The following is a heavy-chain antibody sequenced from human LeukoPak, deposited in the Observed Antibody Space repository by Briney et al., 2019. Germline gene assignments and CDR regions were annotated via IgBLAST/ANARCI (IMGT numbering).Heavy chain of an antibody. CDR1: GFTFSSYA. Sequence: PGRSLRLSCAASGFTFSSYAMHWVRQAPGKGLEWVAVISYDGSNKYYADSVKGRFTISRDNSKNTLYLQMNSLRAEDTAVYYCARAYSIAARPDHFDYWGQGTLVTVSS. D-gene: IGHD6-6*01. J-gene: IGHJ4*02. CDR3: ARAYSIAARPDHFDY. CDR2: ISYDGSNK. V-gene: IGHV3-30*04.